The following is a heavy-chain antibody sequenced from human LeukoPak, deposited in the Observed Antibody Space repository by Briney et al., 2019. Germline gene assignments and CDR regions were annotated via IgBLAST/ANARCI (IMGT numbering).Heavy chain of an antibody. Sequence: GGTLRLSCAASGFTFSSYSMNWVRQAPGKGLEWVSYISSSSSTIYYADSVKGRFTISRDNAKNSLYLQMNSLRAEDTAVYYCARDGGGGPFDYWGQGTLVTVSS. D-gene: IGHD3-3*01. J-gene: IGHJ4*02. V-gene: IGHV3-48*01. CDR3: ARDGGGGPFDY. CDR2: ISSSSSTI. CDR1: GFTFSSYS.